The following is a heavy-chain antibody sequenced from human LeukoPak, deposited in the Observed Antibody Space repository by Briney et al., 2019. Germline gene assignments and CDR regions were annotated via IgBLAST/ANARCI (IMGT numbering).Heavy chain of an antibody. J-gene: IGHJ4*02. CDR2: IHNDGST. CDR3: AKDFRHPHDY. V-gene: IGHV3-53*01. CDR1: GFIVSSNY. Sequence: GGSLRLSCAASGFIVSSNYMTWVRQAPGEGLEWVSVIHNDGSTYYTDSVKGRFTISRDNSKNTLYLQMNSLRAEDTAVYYCAKDFRHPHDYWGQGTLVTVSS.